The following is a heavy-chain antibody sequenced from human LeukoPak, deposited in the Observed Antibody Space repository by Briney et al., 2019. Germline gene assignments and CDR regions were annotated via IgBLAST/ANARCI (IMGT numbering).Heavy chain of an antibody. J-gene: IGHJ4*02. CDR1: GYTFTSHG. CDR2: INTNTGNP. Sequence: ASVKVSCKTSGYTFTSHGISWVRQAPGQGLEWMGWINTNTGNPTYAQGFTGRFVFSLDTSVNTAYLQISSLKAEDTAIYYCARVQGYCSTTSCYPHYWGQGTLVTVSS. V-gene: IGHV7-4-1*02. CDR3: ARVQGYCSTTSCYPHY. D-gene: IGHD2-2*01.